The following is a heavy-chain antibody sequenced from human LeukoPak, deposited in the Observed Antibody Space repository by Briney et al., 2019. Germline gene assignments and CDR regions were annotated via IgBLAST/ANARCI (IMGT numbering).Heavy chain of an antibody. J-gene: IGHJ6*02. CDR2: IYDDGST. CDR1: GGXMSNYY. D-gene: IGHD2-15*01. CDR3: AREGCRGGNCYSGVFSYYGMDV. V-gene: IGHV4-59*01. Sequence: SETLSLTCTVSGGXMSNYYCSWIRQPPGKGLEWIGYIYDDGSTHYNPSLKSRVTISADTSKNQFSLKLTSVTAADTAVYYCAREGCRGGNCYSGVFSYYGMDVWGQGTTVTVSS.